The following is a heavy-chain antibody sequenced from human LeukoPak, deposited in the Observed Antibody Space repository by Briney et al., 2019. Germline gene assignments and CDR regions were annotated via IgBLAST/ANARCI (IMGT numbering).Heavy chain of an antibody. Sequence: GGSLRLSCAASGFIFSSYAMHWVRQAPGKGLEWVAVISYDGSNKYYADSVKGRFTISRDNSKNTLYLQMNSLRAEDTAVYYCARDPCPYDSSGSHPLGYYYYYGMDVWGQGTTVTVSS. D-gene: IGHD3-22*01. CDR1: GFIFSSYA. CDR3: ARDPCPYDSSGSHPLGYYYYYGMDV. V-gene: IGHV3-30-3*01. CDR2: ISYDGSNK. J-gene: IGHJ6*02.